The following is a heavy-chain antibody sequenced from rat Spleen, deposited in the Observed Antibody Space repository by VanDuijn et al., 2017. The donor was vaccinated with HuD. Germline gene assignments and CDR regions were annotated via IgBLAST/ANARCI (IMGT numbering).Heavy chain of an antibody. CDR1: GFSLSNYG. CDR2: MSSGGST. V-gene: IGHV2S8*01. D-gene: IGHD3-2*01. J-gene: IGHJ4*01. Sequence: QVQLKESGPGLVQPSQTLSLTCTVSGFSLSNYGLRWVRQPPGKGLEWIAAMSSGGSTYYNSALKSRLSISRDTSKSQVFLRMNSLQTEDTAIYFCTRSHPGVMDAWGQGASVTVSS. CDR3: TRSHPGVMDA.